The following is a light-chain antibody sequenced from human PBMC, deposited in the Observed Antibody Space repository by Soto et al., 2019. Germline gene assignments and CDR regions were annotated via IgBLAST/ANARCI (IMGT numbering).Light chain of an antibody. CDR3: QQYGSSPIT. J-gene: IGKJ4*01. V-gene: IGKV3-20*01. Sequence: EIVLTQSPGTLSLSPGERATLSCRASQSVSSSYLAWYQQKPGQAPRLLIYGASSRATGIPDRFSGSGSGTDFTLTISRLEPEDFGVFYCQQYGSSPITVGGGTKVEIK. CDR1: QSVSSSY. CDR2: GAS.